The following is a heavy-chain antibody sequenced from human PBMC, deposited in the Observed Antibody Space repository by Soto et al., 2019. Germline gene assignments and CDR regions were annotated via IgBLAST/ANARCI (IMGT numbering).Heavy chain of an antibody. CDR3: ARRRYCGGDYADYGVED. J-gene: IGHJ6*02. Sequence: SVKVSCRASGGTYSSYGISWVRQAPGQGLEWMGGIIPIFGTANYAQKFQGRVTITADESTSTAYMELSSLRSEDTAVYYCARRRYCGGDYADYGVEDWGQGTTVTVPS. CDR2: IIPIFGTA. V-gene: IGHV1-69*13. CDR1: GGTYSSYG. D-gene: IGHD2-21*02.